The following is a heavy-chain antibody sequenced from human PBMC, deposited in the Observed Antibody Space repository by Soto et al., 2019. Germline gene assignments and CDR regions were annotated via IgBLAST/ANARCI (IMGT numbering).Heavy chain of an antibody. Sequence: GGSLRLSCTVSGFTFSGHAMHWVRQAPGKGLEWVSGINWNGGSTGYADSVKGRFTISRDNAKNSLYLQMNSLRAEDTALYYCARVKEGNDYGGTYGMDVWGQGTTVTVSS. CDR3: ARVKEGNDYGGTYGMDV. J-gene: IGHJ6*02. D-gene: IGHD4-17*01. CDR2: INWNGGST. V-gene: IGHV3-20*04. CDR1: GFTFSGHA.